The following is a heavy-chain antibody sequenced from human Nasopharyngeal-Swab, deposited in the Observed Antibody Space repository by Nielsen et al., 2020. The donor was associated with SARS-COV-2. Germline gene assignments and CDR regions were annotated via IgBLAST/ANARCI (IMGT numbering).Heavy chain of an antibody. D-gene: IGHD1-1*01. Sequence: SETLSLTCTVSGGSISGYYWSWIRQPPGEGLEWIGYIYCSGSTNYNPSLGSRVTISVDTSKNQFSLHLTSVAAADTAMYYCARRTTYDHFDYWGQGILVTVSS. J-gene: IGHJ4*02. V-gene: IGHV4-59*01. CDR2: IYCSGST. CDR3: ARRTTYDHFDY. CDR1: GGSISGYY.